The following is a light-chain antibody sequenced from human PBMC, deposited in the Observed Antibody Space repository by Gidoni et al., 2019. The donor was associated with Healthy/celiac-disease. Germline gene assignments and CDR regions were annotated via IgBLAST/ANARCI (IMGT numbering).Light chain of an antibody. CDR2: EVS. Sequence: LTQPASVSGSPGQSITISCTGTSSDVGGYNYVSWYQQHPGKAPKLIIYEVSNRPSGVSNRFSGSKSGNTASLTISGLQAEDEADYYCSSYTSSSTQVFGTGTKVTVL. CDR1: SSDVGGYNY. CDR3: SSYTSSSTQV. V-gene: IGLV2-14*01. J-gene: IGLJ1*01.